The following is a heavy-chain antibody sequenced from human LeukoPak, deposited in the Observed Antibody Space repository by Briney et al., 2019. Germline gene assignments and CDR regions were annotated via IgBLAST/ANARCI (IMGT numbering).Heavy chain of an antibody. CDR2: FDPEDGET. D-gene: IGHD1-1*01. CDR3: ATQQGNVQLERRNYYYYVDV. Sequence: ASVKVSCKVSGYTLTELSMHWVRQAPGKGLEWMGGFDPEDGETIYAQKFQGRVTMTEDTSTDTAYMELSSLRSEDTAVYYCATQQGNVQLERRNYYYYVDVWGKGTTVTVSS. J-gene: IGHJ6*03. V-gene: IGHV1-24*01. CDR1: GYTLTELS.